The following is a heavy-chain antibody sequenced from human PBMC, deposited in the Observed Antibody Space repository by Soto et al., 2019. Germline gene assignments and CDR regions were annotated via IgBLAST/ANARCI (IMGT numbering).Heavy chain of an antibody. D-gene: IGHD2-15*01. CDR2: IIPIFGTA. J-gene: IGHJ6*02. CDR3: ARGGYRPPHYYYGMDV. Sequence: QVQLVQSGAEVKKPGSSVKVSCKASGGTFSSYAISWVRQAPGQGLEWMGGIIPIFGTANYAQKFQGRGTINADESTSTAYMELSSLRSEDTAVYYCARGGYRPPHYYYGMDVWGQGTTVTVSS. CDR1: GGTFSSYA. V-gene: IGHV1-69*01.